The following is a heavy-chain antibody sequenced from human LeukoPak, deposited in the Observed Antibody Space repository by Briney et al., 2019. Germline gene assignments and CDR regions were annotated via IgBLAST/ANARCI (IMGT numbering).Heavy chain of an antibody. Sequence: PSETLSLTCTVSGGSINSYYWSWILQPPGKGLEWIGYISYTGSTNYNPSLKSRVTISLDTSKNQFFLDLNSVTAADTALYYCARGNAIWGQGTLVTVSS. J-gene: IGHJ4*02. V-gene: IGHV4-59*01. CDR1: GGSINSYY. CDR3: ARGNAI. CDR2: ISYTGST.